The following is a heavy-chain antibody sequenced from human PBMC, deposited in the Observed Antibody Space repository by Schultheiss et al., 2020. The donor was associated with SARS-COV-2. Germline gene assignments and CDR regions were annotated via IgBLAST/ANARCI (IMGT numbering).Heavy chain of an antibody. Sequence: SETLSLTCTVSGGSISSYYWSWIRQPAGKGLEWIGRIYTSGSTNYNPSLKSRVTMSVDTSKNQFSLKLTSVTAADTAVYYCARAGRARSNIAVAGTGWFDPWGQGTLVTVSS. CDR2: IYTSGST. J-gene: IGHJ5*02. V-gene: IGHV4-4*07. CDR1: GGSISSYY. CDR3: ARAGRARSNIAVAGTGWFDP. D-gene: IGHD6-19*01.